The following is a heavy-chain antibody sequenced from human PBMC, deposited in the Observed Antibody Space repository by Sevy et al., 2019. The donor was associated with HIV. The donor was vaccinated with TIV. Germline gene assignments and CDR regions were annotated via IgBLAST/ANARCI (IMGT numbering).Heavy chain of an antibody. J-gene: IGHJ4*02. V-gene: IGHV3-30*18. D-gene: IGHD5-12*01. CDR3: AKSQMATMFTLDY. CDR2: ISYDGSNK. Sequence: GGSLRLSCAASGFTFSSYGMHWVHQAPGKGLEWVAVISYDGSNKYYADSVKGRFTISRDNSKNTLYLQMNSLRAEDTAVYYCAKSQMATMFTLDYWGQGTLVTVSS. CDR1: GFTFSSYG.